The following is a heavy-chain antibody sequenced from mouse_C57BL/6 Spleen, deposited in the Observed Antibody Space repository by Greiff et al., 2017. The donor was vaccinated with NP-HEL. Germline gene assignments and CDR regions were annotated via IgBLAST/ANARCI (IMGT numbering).Heavy chain of an antibody. CDR2: INPGSGGT. CDR3: ARGPEYYYAMDY. J-gene: IGHJ4*01. CDR1: GYAFTNYL. Sequence: VHLVESGAELVRPGPSVKVSCKASGYAFTNYLIEWVKQRPGQGLEWIGVINPGSGGTNYNEKFKGKATLTADKSSSTAYMQLSSLTSEDSAVYFCARGPEYYYAMDYWGQGTSVTVSS. V-gene: IGHV1-54*01.